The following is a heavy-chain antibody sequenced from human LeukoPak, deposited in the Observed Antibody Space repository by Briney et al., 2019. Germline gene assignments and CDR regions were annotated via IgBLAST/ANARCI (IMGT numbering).Heavy chain of an antibody. Sequence: SGTLSLTCTVSGDSISNNKWWNWVRQPPGKGLEWIGEIFHSGFINYNPSLKSRLTISVDKSTNQFSLKLRSVTAADTAVYCCAKSDSLGYWYFDDWGQGTLVTVSS. V-gene: IGHV4-4*01. CDR3: AKSDSLGYWYFDD. J-gene: IGHJ4*02. CDR2: IFHSGFI. CDR1: GDSISNNKW. D-gene: IGHD3-22*01.